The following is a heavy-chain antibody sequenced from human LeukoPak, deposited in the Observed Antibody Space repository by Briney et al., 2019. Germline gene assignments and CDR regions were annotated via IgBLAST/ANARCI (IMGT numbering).Heavy chain of an antibody. CDR1: GFTFSSYS. CDR2: ISSSSSTI. D-gene: IGHD3-16*02. CDR3: ARDGNDYVWGSYRLFDY. Sequence: GGSLRLSCAASGFTFSSYSMNWVRQAPGKGLEWGSYISSSSSTIYYADSVKGRFTISRDNAKNSLYLQMNSLRDEDTAVYYCARDGNDYVWGSYRLFDYWGQGTLVTVSS. V-gene: IGHV3-48*02. J-gene: IGHJ4*02.